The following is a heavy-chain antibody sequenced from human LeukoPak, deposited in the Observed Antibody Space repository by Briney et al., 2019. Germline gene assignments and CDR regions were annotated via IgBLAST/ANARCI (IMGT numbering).Heavy chain of an antibody. J-gene: IGHJ6*03. CDR3: AREAAAGGFDDYYYYMDV. CDR1: GGSISSYY. CDR2: IYYSGST. D-gene: IGHD6-13*01. V-gene: IGHV4-59*01. Sequence: KPSETLSLTCTVSGGSISSYYWSWIRQPPGKGLEWIGYIYYSGSTNYNPSLKSRVTISVDTSKKQFSLTLSSVTAADTAVYYCAREAAAGGFDDYYYYMDVWGKGTTVTISS.